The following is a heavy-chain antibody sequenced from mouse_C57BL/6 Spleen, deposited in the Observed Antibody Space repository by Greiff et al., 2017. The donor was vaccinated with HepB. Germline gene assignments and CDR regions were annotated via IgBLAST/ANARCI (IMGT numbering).Heavy chain of an antibody. CDR1: GYAFSSSW. CDR3: ARLGITTVPHYFDY. V-gene: IGHV1-82*01. D-gene: IGHD1-1*01. CDR2: IYPGDGDT. J-gene: IGHJ2*01. Sequence: QVQLQQSGPELVKPGASVKISCKASGYAFSSSWMNWVKQRPGKGLEWIGRIYPGDGDTNYNGKFKGKATLTAEKSSSTAYMQLSSLTSEDSAVYFCARLGITTVPHYFDYWGQGTTLTVSS.